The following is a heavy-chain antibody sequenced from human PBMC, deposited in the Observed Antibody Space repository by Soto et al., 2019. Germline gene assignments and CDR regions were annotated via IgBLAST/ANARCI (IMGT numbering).Heavy chain of an antibody. CDR2: IVVGSGNT. D-gene: IGHD5-12*01. Sequence: SVTVSLKSSVCTFTSSAMHRLRQICGQRLEWIGWIVVGSGNTNYAQKFQERVTITRDMSTSTVYMELSSLKSEDTAVYYCARANRAWLQLLDYWGQGTQVTVSS. CDR3: ARANRAWLQLLDY. J-gene: IGHJ4*02. CDR1: VCTFTSSA. V-gene: IGHV1-58*02.